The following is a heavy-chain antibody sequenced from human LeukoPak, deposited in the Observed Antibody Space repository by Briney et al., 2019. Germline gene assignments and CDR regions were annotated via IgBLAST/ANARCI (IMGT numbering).Heavy chain of an antibody. CDR3: ARAGSGSYYNEDFNWFDP. V-gene: IGHV4-39*07. D-gene: IGHD3-10*01. CDR1: GGSISSSSYY. Sequence: SETLSLTCTVSGGSISSSSYYWGWIRQPPGKGLEWIGSIYYSGSTYYNPSLKSRVTISVDTSKNQFSLKLSSVTAADTAVYYCARAGSGSYYNEDFNWFDPWGQGTLVTVSS. CDR2: IYYSGST. J-gene: IGHJ5*02.